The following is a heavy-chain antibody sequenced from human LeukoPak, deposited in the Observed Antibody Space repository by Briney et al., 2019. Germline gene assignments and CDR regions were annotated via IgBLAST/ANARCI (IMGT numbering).Heavy chain of an antibody. CDR3: ARRYCSSTSCYRTDY. V-gene: IGHV4-39*01. CDR2: IYYSGST. CDR1: GGSISSSSYY. J-gene: IGHJ4*02. Sequence: PSETLSLTCTVSGGSISSSSYYWGWIRQPPGKGLERIGSIYYSGSTYYNPSLKSRVTISVDTSKNQFSLKLSSVTAADTAVYYCARRYCSSTSCYRTDYWGQGTLVTVSS. D-gene: IGHD2-2*02.